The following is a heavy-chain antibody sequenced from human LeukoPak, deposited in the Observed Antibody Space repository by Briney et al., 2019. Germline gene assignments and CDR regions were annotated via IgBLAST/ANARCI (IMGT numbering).Heavy chain of an antibody. CDR2: INHSGST. D-gene: IGHD6-6*01. V-gene: IGHV4-34*01. CDR3: ARGGAARPVTQYYYYYYGMDV. CDR1: GGSFSGYY. J-gene: IGHJ6*02. Sequence: SETLSLTCAVYGGSFSGYYWSWIRQPPGKGLEWVGEINHSGSTNYNPSLKSRVTISVDTSKNQFSLKLSSVTAADTAVYYCARGGAARPVTQYYYYYYGMDVRGQGTTVTVSS.